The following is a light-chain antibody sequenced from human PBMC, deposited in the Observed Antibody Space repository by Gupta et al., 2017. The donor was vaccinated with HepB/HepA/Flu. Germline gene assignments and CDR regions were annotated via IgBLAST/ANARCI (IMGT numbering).Light chain of an antibody. J-gene: IGLJ2*01. CDR2: SNN. V-gene: IGLV1-44*01. Sequence: QSVLTQPPSASETPGQRVTISCSGSSSNIGSNTVNWYQQLPGTAPELLIYSNNQRPSGVPDRFSASKSGTSASLAISGLQSEDEADYYCAAWDDSLNGVLFGGGTKLTVL. CDR3: AAWDDSLNGVL. CDR1: SSNIGSNT.